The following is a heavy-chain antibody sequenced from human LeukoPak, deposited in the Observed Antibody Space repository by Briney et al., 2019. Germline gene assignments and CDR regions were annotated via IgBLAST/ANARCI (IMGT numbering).Heavy chain of an antibody. V-gene: IGHV3-66*01. CDR1: GFTVSSSY. CDR3: ARDVYGDYAIDY. CDR2: IYSGGST. J-gene: IGHJ4*02. Sequence: GGSLRLSCAASGFTVSSSYMSWVRQAPGKGLEWVSVIYSGGSTYYADSVKGRFTISRDNSKNTLYLQMNSLRAEDTAVYYCARDVYGDYAIDYWGQGTLVTVSS. D-gene: IGHD4-17*01.